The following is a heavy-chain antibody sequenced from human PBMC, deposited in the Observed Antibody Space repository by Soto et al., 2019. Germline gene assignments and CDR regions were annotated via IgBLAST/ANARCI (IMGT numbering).Heavy chain of an antibody. V-gene: IGHV3-23*01. J-gene: IGHJ3*02. CDR2: ISGSDDST. CDR3: AKMHVVLVFAKSAFDI. Sequence: GGSLRLSCAASGFTFRSYAMSWVRQAPGMGLEWVSSISGSDDSTYYADSVKGRFTISRDNSQNTLYLQMNSLRAEDTAIYYCAKMHVVLVFAKSAFDIWGQGTMVTVSS. CDR1: GFTFRSYA. D-gene: IGHD2-21*01.